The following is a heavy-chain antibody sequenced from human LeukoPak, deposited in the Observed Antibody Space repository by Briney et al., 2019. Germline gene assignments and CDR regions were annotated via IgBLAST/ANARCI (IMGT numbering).Heavy chain of an antibody. Sequence: PGGSLRLSCAASGFTFSSYAMSWVRQAPGKGLEWVSAISGSGGSTYYADSVKGRFTISRDNSKNTLYLQMNSLRAEDTAVYYCAAVWFGELYWESMNYWGQGTLVTVSS. D-gene: IGHD3-10*01. CDR3: AAVWFGELYWESMNY. J-gene: IGHJ4*02. V-gene: IGHV3-23*01. CDR2: ISGSGGST. CDR1: GFTFSSYA.